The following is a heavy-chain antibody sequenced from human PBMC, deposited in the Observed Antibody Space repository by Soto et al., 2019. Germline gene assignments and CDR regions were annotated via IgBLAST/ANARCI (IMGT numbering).Heavy chain of an antibody. D-gene: IGHD3-3*01. Sequence: SETLSLTCTVSGGSISSYYWSWIRQPPGKGLEWIGYIYYSGSTNYNPSLKSRVTISVDTSKNQFSLKLSSVTAADTAVYYCARHGRTIFGVALYYMDVWGKGTTVTVSS. V-gene: IGHV4-59*08. CDR1: GGSISSYY. J-gene: IGHJ6*03. CDR2: IYYSGST. CDR3: ARHGRTIFGVALYYMDV.